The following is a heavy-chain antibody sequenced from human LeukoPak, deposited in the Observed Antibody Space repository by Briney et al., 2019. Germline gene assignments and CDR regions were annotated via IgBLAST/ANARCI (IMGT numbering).Heavy chain of an antibody. CDR3: AKGFYGSSIGYFDY. J-gene: IGHJ4*02. CDR1: GFTFTSHV. D-gene: IGHD3-10*01. V-gene: IGHV3-23*01. Sequence: PGGSLRLSCAGSGFTFTSHVMSWVRQAPGKGLEWVSAISGSGGSTYYADSVKGRFTISRDNSKNTLYLQMNSLRAEDTAVYYCAKGFYGSSIGYFDYWGQGTLVTVSS. CDR2: ISGSGGST.